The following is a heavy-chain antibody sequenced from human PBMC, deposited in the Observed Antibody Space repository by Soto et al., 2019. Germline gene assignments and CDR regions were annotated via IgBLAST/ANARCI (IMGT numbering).Heavy chain of an antibody. CDR3: ARVEGTRTTNFYHYMDV. J-gene: IGHJ6*03. V-gene: IGHV1-69*02. D-gene: IGHD2-8*01. CDR2: IIPKLGIT. CDR1: VGTFSDYN. Sequence: VQLVQSGAEVKRPGSSVKVSCKAPVGTFSDYNIAWVRQARGQGLEWMGRIIPKLGITNYAHKFQDRVRITADKATSTVYMELTSLRYEDTAVYFCARVEGTRTTNFYHYMDVWGEGTSVTVS.